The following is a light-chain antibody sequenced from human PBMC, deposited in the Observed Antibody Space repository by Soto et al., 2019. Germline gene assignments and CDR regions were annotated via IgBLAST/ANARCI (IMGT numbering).Light chain of an antibody. J-gene: IGKJ1*01. V-gene: IGKV1-39*01. CDR2: AAS. Sequence: DIQMTQSQSSLSASVGDRVTITCRASQSISSYLNWYQQKPGKAPKLLIYAASSLQSGVPSRFSGSGSGTEFTLTISSLQPDDFATYYCQQYNSYSFGQVTNV. CDR3: QQYNSYS. CDR1: QSISSY.